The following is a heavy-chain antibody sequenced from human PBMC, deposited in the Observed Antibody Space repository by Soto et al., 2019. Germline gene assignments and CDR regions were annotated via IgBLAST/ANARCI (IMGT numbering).Heavy chain of an antibody. J-gene: IGHJ6*02. CDR1: GYTFTSYY. D-gene: IGHD3-10*01. CDR2: INPSGGST. CDR3: ASMVRGVTSYADYYYGMDV. Sequence: VASVKVSCKASGYTFTSYYMHWVRQAPGQGLEWMGIINPSGGSTSYAQKFQGRVTMTRDTSTSTVYMELSSLRSEDTAVYYCASMVRGVTSYADYYYGMDVWGQGTTVTVSS. V-gene: IGHV1-46*01.